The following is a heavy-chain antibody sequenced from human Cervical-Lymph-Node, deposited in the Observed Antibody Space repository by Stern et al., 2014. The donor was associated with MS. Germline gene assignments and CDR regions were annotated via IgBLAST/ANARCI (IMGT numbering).Heavy chain of an antibody. V-gene: IGHV1-69*01. J-gene: IGHJ5*02. CDR2: IFPVYGTP. Sequence: VLLVDSRAEATKPGSSVKVSCNASGDTFSKFPSSWVRQAPGQGLEWMGGIFPVYGTPTYAQEYRGRVPITADVSTSTVYMELSSLRSDDTAVYYCALSSETSDRWYSLGYDLWGQGTLVTVSS. CDR3: ALSSETSDRWYSLGYDL. D-gene: IGHD6-13*01. CDR1: GDTFSKFP.